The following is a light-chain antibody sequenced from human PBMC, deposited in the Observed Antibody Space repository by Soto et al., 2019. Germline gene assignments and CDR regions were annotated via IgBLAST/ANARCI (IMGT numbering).Light chain of an antibody. CDR2: EGT. CDR1: TSDFGTKKF. Sequence: SALTQPASVSGSPGQSITISCIETTSDFGTKKFFSWYQQQPGKAPKLIIYEGTKRPSGVSSRFSGSKSGNTASLTVSGLQSDDEADYFCCLYTSFFSFFGGGTKVTVL. J-gene: IGLJ2*01. CDR3: CLYTSFFSF. V-gene: IGLV2-23*01.